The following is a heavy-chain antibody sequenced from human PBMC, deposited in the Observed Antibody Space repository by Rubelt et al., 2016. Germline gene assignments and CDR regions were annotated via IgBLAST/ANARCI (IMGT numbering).Heavy chain of an antibody. Sequence: GFTFSSYAMHWVRQAPGKGLEWVAVISYDGSNKYYADSVKGRFTLSRDNSKNALYLQMNSLRAQDTAVYYCAKGGSYYYDSSGYYSRWGQGTLVTVSS. D-gene: IGHD3-22*01. J-gene: IGHJ4*02. CDR1: GFTFSSYA. CDR2: ISYDGSNK. V-gene: IGHV3-30*04. CDR3: AKGGSYYYDSSGYYSR.